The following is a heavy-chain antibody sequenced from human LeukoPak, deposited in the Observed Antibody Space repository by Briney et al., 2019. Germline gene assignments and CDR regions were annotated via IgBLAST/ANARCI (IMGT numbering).Heavy chain of an antibody. V-gene: IGHV4-38-2*01. J-gene: IGHJ3*02. CDR1: GYSISSGYY. CDR2: IYHSGST. D-gene: IGHD2-2*01. Sequence: KPSETLSLTCAVSGYSISSGYYWGWIRQPPGQGLEWIGSIYHSGSTYYNPSLKSRVTISADTSKNQFSLKLSSVTAADTAVYYCARPQGATAMVAFDIRGQGTMVTVSS. CDR3: ARPQGATAMVAFDI.